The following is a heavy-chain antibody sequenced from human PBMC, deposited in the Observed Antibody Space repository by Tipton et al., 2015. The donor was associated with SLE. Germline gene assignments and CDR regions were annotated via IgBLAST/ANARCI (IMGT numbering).Heavy chain of an antibody. D-gene: IGHD3-16*01. CDR3: STGPGNSYDYSVGY. CDR1: GFTFSSSW. Sequence: SLRLSCAASGFTFSSSWMSWVRQAPGKGLEWVGRIKSNRDGETTDYTAPVKVRFTISRDDSRNTVDLQMNNLKVGDTGGYYCSTGPGNSYDYSVGYRSQGTLVTVSS. V-gene: IGHV3-15*01. CDR2: IKSNRDGETT. J-gene: IGHJ4*02.